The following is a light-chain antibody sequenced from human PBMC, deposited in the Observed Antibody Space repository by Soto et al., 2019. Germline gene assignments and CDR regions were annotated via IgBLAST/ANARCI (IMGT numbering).Light chain of an antibody. Sequence: QSVLTQPPSVSGAPGQRVTISCTGSSSNIGAGYDVHWYQQLPGKAPKLLIYGNDNRPSGVPERFSGSKSGSTASLTVSGLQTEDEADYYCNSYVAGSNVFGTGTKVTVL. CDR3: NSYVAGSNV. CDR1: SSNIGAGYD. V-gene: IGLV1-40*01. CDR2: GND. J-gene: IGLJ1*01.